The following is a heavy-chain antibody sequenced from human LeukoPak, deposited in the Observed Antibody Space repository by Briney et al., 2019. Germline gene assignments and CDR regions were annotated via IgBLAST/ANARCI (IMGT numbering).Heavy chain of an antibody. CDR3: ARARIVAGLFDY. D-gene: IGHD5-12*01. J-gene: IGHJ4*02. V-gene: IGHV1-69*13. CDR1: GGTFSSYA. Sequence: ASVKVSCKASGGTFSSYAISWVRQAPGQGLEWMGGIIPIFGTANYAQKFQGRVTITADESTSTAYMELSSLRSEDTAVYYCARARIVAGLFDYWGQGTLVTVSS. CDR2: IIPIFGTA.